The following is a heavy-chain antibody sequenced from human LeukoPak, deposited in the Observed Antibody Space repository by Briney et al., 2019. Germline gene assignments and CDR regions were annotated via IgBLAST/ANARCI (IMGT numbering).Heavy chain of an antibody. CDR2: INWDGGAS. Sequence: GGSLRLSCAASGFSFTNYWMSWVRQPPGKGLEWVSGINWDGGASAYSDSVKGRFTISRDHGKNSLYLQMNDLRDEDTALYFCVRDLSASWYSLGFWGQGALLTVSS. D-gene: IGHD6-13*01. CDR1: GFSFTNYW. J-gene: IGHJ4*02. V-gene: IGHV3-20*04. CDR3: VRDLSASWYSLGF.